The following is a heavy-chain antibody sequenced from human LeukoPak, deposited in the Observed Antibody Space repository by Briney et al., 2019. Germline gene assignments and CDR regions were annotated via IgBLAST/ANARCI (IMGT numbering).Heavy chain of an antibody. V-gene: IGHV1-18*01. CDR3: ARDWAVVVPAAMSY. D-gene: IGHD2-2*01. J-gene: IGHJ4*02. CDR1: GYTFTRYG. CDR2: ISAYNGNT. Sequence: ASVKVSCKASGYTFTRYGISWVRQAPGQGLEWMGWISAYNGNTNYAQKLQGRVTMTTDTSTSTAYMELRSLRSDDTAVYYCARDWAVVVPAAMSYWGQGTLVTVSS.